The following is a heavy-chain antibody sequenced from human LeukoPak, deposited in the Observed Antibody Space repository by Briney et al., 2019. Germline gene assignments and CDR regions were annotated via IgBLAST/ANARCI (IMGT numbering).Heavy chain of an antibody. J-gene: IGHJ4*01. CDR1: GFTFSSND. V-gene: IGHV3-13*01. Sequence: GGSPRLSCTASGFTFSSNDMHWVRHITGRGLEWVSGVGKGGDAHYSASVRGRFTISRENAKNSLYLQMNSLRAEDTAVYFCAGASQHGIFDSWGQGTLVTVSS. CDR3: AGASQHGIFDS. CDR2: VGKGGDA.